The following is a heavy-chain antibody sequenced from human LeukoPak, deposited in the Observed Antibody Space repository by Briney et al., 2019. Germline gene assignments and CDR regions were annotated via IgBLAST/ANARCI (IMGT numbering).Heavy chain of an antibody. CDR1: GGSFSSYC. Sequence: SETLSLTCAVYGGSFSSYCWSWIRQPPGKGLEWIGEINHSGSTNYNPSLKSRVTISVDTSKNQFSLKLSSVTAADTAVYYCASSGYNYGRYYGMDVWGQGTTVTVSS. J-gene: IGHJ6*02. V-gene: IGHV4-34*01. CDR3: ASSGYNYGRYYGMDV. D-gene: IGHD5-18*01. CDR2: INHSGST.